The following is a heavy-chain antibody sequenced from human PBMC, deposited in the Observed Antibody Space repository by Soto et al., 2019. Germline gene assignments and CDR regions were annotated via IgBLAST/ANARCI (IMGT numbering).Heavy chain of an antibody. CDR1: GGTFSSYA. J-gene: IGHJ6*02. Sequence: QVQLVQSGAEVKKPGSSVKVSCKASGGTFSSYAISWVRQAPGQGLEWMGGIIPIFGTANYAQKFQGRVTITADESTSTAYMELSSLRSEDTAVYYCVTTITIFGVVPLGYYYGMDVWGQGTTVTVSS. CDR2: IIPIFGTA. CDR3: VTTITIFGVVPLGYYYGMDV. D-gene: IGHD3-3*01. V-gene: IGHV1-69*01.